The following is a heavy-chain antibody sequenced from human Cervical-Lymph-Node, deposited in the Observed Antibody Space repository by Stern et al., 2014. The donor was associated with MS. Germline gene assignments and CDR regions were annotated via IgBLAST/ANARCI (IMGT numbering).Heavy chain of an antibody. V-gene: IGHV4-31*03. CDR3: AREGARGAAGS. D-gene: IGHD6-13*01. J-gene: IGHJ4*02. Sequence: VQLEDSGPGLVKPSQTLALICTVSGGSINNGSYYWNWIGQHPGKGLEWIGTIHRRRCTYYTPSLKSRVTISVDTSKNHFSVNLASVTAADTAVYYCAREGARGAAGSWGQGTLVTVSS. CDR1: GGSINNGSYY. CDR2: IHRRRCT.